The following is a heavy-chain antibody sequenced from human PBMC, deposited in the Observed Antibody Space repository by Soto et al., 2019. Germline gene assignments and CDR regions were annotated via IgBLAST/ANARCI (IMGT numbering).Heavy chain of an antibody. CDR3: ASGNGWSYDCYDY. D-gene: IGHD1-26*01. Sequence: QVQLVQSGAEVKKPGASVKVSCKASGYTFTSYDINWVRQATGQGLEWMGWMITNSGNTDYAQKLQGRLTMTRNTSTCTAYVELSSMSSEDKAVYYCASGNGWSYDCYDYWGQGTLVTVSS. CDR2: MITNSGNT. V-gene: IGHV1-8*02. J-gene: IGHJ4*02. CDR1: GYTFTSYD.